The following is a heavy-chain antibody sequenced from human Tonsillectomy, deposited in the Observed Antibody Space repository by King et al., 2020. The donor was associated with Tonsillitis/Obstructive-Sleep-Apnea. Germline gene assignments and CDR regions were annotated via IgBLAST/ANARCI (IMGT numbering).Heavy chain of an antibody. J-gene: IGHJ5*02. D-gene: IGHD4-17*01. Sequence: QLVQSGAEVKKPGASVKVSCKASGYTFTTYFMHWVRQAPGQGLEWMGIVNPSGGSTIYAQKFQGRVTMTSDTSTSTVYMELSSLRSEDTAVYYCARGXXXNSDXYGSXXDPGGQGTLVTXXS. V-gene: IGHV1-46*01. CDR2: VNPSGGST. CDR1: GYTFTTYF. CDR3: ARGXXXNSDXYGSXXDP.